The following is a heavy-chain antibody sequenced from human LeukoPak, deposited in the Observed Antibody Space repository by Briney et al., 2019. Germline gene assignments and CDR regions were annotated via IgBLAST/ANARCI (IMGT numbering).Heavy chain of an antibody. CDR3: ARDINVRGGYYDS. V-gene: IGHV1-46*01. D-gene: IGHD3-10*02. Sequence: GASVKVSRKASGYTFTSYYMHWVRQAPAQGLEWMGIINPSGGSTSYAQKFQGRVTMTRDMSTSTVYMELSSLRSEDTAVYYCARDINVRGGYYDSWGQGTLVTVSS. CDR2: INPSGGST. CDR1: GYTFTSYY. J-gene: IGHJ4*02.